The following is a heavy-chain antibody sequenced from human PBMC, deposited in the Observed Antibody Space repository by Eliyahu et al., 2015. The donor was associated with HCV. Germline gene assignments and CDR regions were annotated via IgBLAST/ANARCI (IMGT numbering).Heavy chain of an antibody. V-gene: IGHV2-26*01. Sequence: QVTLKESGPVLXKPTETLTLTCTVSGFSPSNARMGVSXIRQPPGKALEXLAHIFSNDEKSYSKSLKSRLTISKDTSKSQVVLTMTNMDXVDTATYYCARIEVVPLAFDIWGQGTMVTVSS. D-gene: IGHD3-16*02. J-gene: IGHJ3*02. CDR3: ARIEVVPLAFDI. CDR2: IFSNDEK. CDR1: GFSPSNARMG.